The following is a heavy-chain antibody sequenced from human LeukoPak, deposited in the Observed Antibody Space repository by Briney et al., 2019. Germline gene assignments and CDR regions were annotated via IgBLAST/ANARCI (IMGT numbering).Heavy chain of an antibody. D-gene: IGHD3-22*01. J-gene: IGHJ4*02. V-gene: IGHV4-34*01. CDR1: GDSLNNRY. CDR3: TSGTDSRKLGY. Sequence: PSETLSLTCTVSGDSLNNRYWDWIRQPPGKGLEWIGEIHAHKGTNYNPSLRSRVTVSLDTSKNQFSLKMSSVTAADTAVYYCTSGTDSRKLGYWGQGTLVTVSS. CDR2: IHAHKGT.